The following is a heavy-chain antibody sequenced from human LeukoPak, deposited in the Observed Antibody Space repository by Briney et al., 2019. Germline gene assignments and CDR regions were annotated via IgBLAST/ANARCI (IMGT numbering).Heavy chain of an antibody. CDR2: ISSNGGST. V-gene: IGHV3-64*01. D-gene: IGHD1-26*01. Sequence: GGSLRLSCAASGFTFSSYAMHWVRQAPGKGLEYVSAISSNGGSTFYANSVKGRFTISRDTSKNTLHLQMGSLRADDMAVYYCVRVSGSYGYWGQGTLVTVSS. CDR1: GFTFSSYA. CDR3: VRVSGSYGY. J-gene: IGHJ4*02.